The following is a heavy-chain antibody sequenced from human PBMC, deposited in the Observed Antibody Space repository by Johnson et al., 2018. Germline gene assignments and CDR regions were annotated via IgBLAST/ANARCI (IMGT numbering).Heavy chain of an antibody. CDR3: ARVRPPTRDFQH. V-gene: IGHV3-7*01. Sequence: VQLVESGGGLVQPGGSLRLSCAASGFTFSSYWMSWVRQAPGKGLEWVANIKQDGSEKYYVDSVRGRFTISRDNAKNSLYLQRNSLGDEDTAVYYCARVRPPTRDFQHWGQGTLVTVSS. CDR2: IKQDGSEK. J-gene: IGHJ1*01. D-gene: IGHD5-12*01. CDR1: GFTFSSYW.